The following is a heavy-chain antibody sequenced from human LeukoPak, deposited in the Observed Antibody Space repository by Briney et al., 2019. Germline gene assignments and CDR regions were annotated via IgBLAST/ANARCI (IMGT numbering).Heavy chain of an antibody. CDR1: GGSISSSSYY. CDR2: IYYSGST. Sequence: SETLSLTCTVSGGSISSSSYYWGWIRQPPGKGLEWIGYIYYSGSTYYNPSLKSRVTISVDKSKNQFSLKLSSVTAADTAVYYCARSDSYFFDYWGQGTLVTVSS. J-gene: IGHJ4*02. D-gene: IGHD3-22*01. CDR3: ARSDSYFFDY. V-gene: IGHV4-39*07.